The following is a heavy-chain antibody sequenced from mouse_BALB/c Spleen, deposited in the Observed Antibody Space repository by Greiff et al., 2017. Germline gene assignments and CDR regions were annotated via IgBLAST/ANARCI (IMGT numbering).Heavy chain of an antibody. CDR1: GFTFSSFG. V-gene: IGHV5-17*02. J-gene: IGHJ2*01. D-gene: IGHD1-1*01. Sequence: EVQRVESGGGLVQPGGSRKLSCAASGFTFSSFGMHWVRQAPEKGLEWVAYISSGSSTIYYADTVKGRFTISRDNPKNTLFLQMTSLRSEDTAMYYCARDYGSSYYFDYWGQGTTLTVSS. CDR3: ARDYGSSYYFDY. CDR2: ISSGSSTI.